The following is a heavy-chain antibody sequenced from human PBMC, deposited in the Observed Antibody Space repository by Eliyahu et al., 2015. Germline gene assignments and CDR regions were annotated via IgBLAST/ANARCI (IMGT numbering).Heavy chain of an antibody. Sequence: QVQLQQSGPGLIXPSQTLSLTCDIPGXXVXSNSVAWNWIRQSPSRGLEWLGRAYYRSKWNIDYALSVRGRVTISPDTSKNQFSLQLNSLTPEDTAVYYCARGQHSSFDSWGQGTLVTVSS. CDR3: ARGQHSSFDS. J-gene: IGHJ5*01. V-gene: IGHV6-1*01. D-gene: IGHD6-19*01. CDR2: AYYRSKWNI. CDR1: GXXVXSNSVA.